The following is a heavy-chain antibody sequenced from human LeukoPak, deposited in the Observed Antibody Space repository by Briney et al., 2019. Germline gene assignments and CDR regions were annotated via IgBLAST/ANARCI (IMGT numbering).Heavy chain of an antibody. CDR3: ARGLRYCSSTSCYLLASNWFDP. V-gene: IGHV4-34*01. CDR2: INHSGST. D-gene: IGHD2-2*01. Sequence: PSETLSLTCAVYGGSFSGYFWSWIRQPPGKGLEWIGEINHSGSTNYNPSLKSRVTISVDTSKNQFSLKLSSVTAADTAVYYCARGLRYCSSTSCYLLASNWFDPRGQGTLVTVSS. J-gene: IGHJ5*02. CDR1: GGSFSGYF.